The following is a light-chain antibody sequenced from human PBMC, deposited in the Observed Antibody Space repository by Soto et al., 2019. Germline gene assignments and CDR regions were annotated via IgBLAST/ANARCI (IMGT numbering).Light chain of an antibody. CDR2: YDD. CDR3: ASWNDTMSAVV. J-gene: IGLJ2*01. CDR1: TSNIGNNA. V-gene: IGLV1-36*01. Sequence: QSVLTQPPSVSGAPGQRVTISCSGSTSNIGNNAVNWYQQLPGKAPRALIYYDDLLPTGVSKRFSGSKSGTSVSLAISGLQSDDEAAYYCASWNDTMSAVVFGGGTKVTVL.